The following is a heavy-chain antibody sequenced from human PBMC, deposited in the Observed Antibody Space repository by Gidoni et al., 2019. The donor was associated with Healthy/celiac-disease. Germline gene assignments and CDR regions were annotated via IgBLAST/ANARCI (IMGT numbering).Heavy chain of an antibody. D-gene: IGHD2-21*02. V-gene: IGHV4-59*01. Sequence: QVQLQESGPGLVKPSETLSLTCTVSGGSISSYYWSWIRQPPGKGLEWSGYIYYSGSTNYNPSLKSRVTISVDTSKNQFSLKLSSVTAADTAVYYCARGGGGDTVNYYYYGMDVWGQGTTVTVSS. CDR1: GGSISSYY. CDR2: IYYSGST. J-gene: IGHJ6*02. CDR3: ARGGGGDTVNYYYYGMDV.